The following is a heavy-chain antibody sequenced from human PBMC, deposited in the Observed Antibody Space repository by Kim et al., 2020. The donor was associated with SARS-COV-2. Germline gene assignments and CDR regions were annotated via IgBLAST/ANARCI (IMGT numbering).Heavy chain of an antibody. J-gene: IGHJ4*02. V-gene: IGHV3-74*01. CDR1: GFTFSRYW. CDR2: INTDGSDT. D-gene: IGHD5-12*01. Sequence: GGSLRLSCAASGFTFSRYWMHWVRQDPEKGLVWVSRINTDGSDTTYADFVKGRFTVSRDNAKNTLYLQLNSLRAEDTAVYYCARELRYSGYDALFDYWGQGTLLTVPS. CDR3: ARELRYSGYDALFDY.